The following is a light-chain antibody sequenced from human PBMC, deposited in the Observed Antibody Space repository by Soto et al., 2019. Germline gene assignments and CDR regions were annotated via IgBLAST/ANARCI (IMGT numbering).Light chain of an antibody. CDR2: DAS. CDR1: QSISSW. Sequence: DSQMTQSPSTLSASVGDRDTIPCRASQSISSWLAWYQQKPGKAPNLLIYDASSLKSGVPSRFSGSGSGTEFTLTISSLQPDDFATYYCQQYNSYSWTFGQGTKVDIK. CDR3: QQYNSYSWT. V-gene: IGKV1-5*01. J-gene: IGKJ1*01.